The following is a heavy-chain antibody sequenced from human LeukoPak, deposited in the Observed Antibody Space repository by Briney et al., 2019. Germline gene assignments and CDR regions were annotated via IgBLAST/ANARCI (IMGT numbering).Heavy chain of an antibody. CDR2: ISYDGSDK. D-gene: IGHD6-13*01. Sequence: GGSLRLSCAASGFTYSRCGMHWVRQAPGKGLEWVAVISYDGSDKYYADSMKGRFTISRDNSKNTLYLQMNSLRAEDTAVYYCARNGILGIAAAVDVWGKGTTVTVSS. J-gene: IGHJ6*04. V-gene: IGHV3-30*03. CDR1: GFTYSRCG. CDR3: ARNGILGIAAAVDV.